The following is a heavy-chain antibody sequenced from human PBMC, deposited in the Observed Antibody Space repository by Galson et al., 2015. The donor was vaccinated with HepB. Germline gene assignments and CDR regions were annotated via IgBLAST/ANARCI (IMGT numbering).Heavy chain of an antibody. CDR2: ISWNSGSI. CDR1: GFTFDDYA. J-gene: IGHJ1*01. V-gene: IGHV3-9*01. D-gene: IGHD3-16*01. CDR3: AKVSAYDLFGYFQH. Sequence: SLRLSCAASGFTFDDYAMHWVRQAPGKGLEWVSGISWNSGSIGYADSVKGRFTISRDNAKNSLYLQMNSLRAEDTALYYCAKVSAYDLFGYFQHWGQGTLVTVSS.